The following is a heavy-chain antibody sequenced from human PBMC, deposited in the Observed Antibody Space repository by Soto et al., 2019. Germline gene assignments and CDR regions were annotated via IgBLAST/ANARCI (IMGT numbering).Heavy chain of an antibody. CDR3: AACDYSDIRDFDY. CDR2: IVVGSGNT. CDR1: GFTITSSA. V-gene: IGHV1-58*01. J-gene: IGHJ4*02. Sequence: GTPVKVSSKAPGFTITSSAVQWARQDRGQRLEWIGWIVVGSGNTNDAQKFQERVTITRDMSTSTAYMELSSLRSEDTAVYYCAACDYSDIRDFDYLGQGTLVTVSS. D-gene: IGHD4-4*01.